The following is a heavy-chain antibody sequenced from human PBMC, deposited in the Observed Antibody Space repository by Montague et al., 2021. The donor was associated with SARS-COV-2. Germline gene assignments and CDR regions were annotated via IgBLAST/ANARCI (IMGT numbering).Heavy chain of an antibody. J-gene: IGHJ4*02. CDR2: INHSGST. CDR1: GGSFSGYY. D-gene: IGHD2-2*01. V-gene: IGHV4-34*01. Sequence: SETLSLTCAVYGGSFSGYYWSWIRQPPGKGLEWIGEINHSGSTNYNPSLKSRVTISVDTSKNQFSLKLSSVTAADTAVYYCASVSDSGYALDYWGQGTLVTVSS. CDR3: ASVSDSGYALDY.